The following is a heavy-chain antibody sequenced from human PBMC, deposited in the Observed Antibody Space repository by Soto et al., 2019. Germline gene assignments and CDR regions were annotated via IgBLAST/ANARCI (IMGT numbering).Heavy chain of an antibody. CDR3: ARDFEFGDYPRYYGMDV. CDR1: AYTLTSYY. CDR2: INPSGGST. V-gene: IGHV1-46*01. J-gene: IGHJ6*02. D-gene: IGHD3-10*01. Sequence: ASVKVSCKAPAYTLTSYYMHWVRQAPGQGLEWMGIINPSGGSTNYAQKFQGRVTMTRDTSTSTVYMELSSLRSEDTAVYYCARDFEFGDYPRYYGMDVWGQGTTVTVSS.